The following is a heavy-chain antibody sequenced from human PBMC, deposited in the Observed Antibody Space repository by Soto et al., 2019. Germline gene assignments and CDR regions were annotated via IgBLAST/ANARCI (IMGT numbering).Heavy chain of an antibody. CDR2: IWYDGSNK. J-gene: IGHJ4*02. V-gene: IGHV3-33*01. D-gene: IGHD5-12*01. CDR1: GFTFSSYG. Sequence: GGSLRLSCAASGFTFSSYGMHWVRQAPGKGLEWVAVIWYDGSNKYYADSVKGRFTISRDNSKNTLYLQMNSLRAEDTAVYYCARDRGWLQFPARVFDYWGQGTLVTVSS. CDR3: ARDRGWLQFPARVFDY.